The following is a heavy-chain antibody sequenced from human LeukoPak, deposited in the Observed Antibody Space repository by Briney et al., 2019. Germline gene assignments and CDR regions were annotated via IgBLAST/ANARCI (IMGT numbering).Heavy chain of an antibody. Sequence: ASVKVSCKASGYTFADYFIHWVRQAPGQGLEWMGRINLNTGGAEYAPKFQGWVTMTRDTSISTAYVEVNRLISDDTAVYCCARDLTSTSNWEFDYWGQGTLVIVSS. V-gene: IGHV1-2*04. CDR3: ARDLTSTSNWEFDY. CDR1: GYTFADYF. D-gene: IGHD1-26*01. CDR2: INLNTGGA. J-gene: IGHJ4*02.